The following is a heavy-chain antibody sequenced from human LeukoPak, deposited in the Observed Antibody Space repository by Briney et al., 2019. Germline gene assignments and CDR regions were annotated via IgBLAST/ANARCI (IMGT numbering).Heavy chain of an antibody. CDR2: ISYDGSNK. V-gene: IGHV3-30-3*01. J-gene: IGHJ6*02. CDR3: ASPSGYAPEAYGMDA. Sequence: GGSLRLSCAASGFTFSSYAMHWVRQAPGKGLEWVAVISYDGSNKYYADSVKGRFTISRDNSKNTLYLQMNSLRAEDTAVYYCASPSGYAPEAYGMDAWGQGTTVTVSS. D-gene: IGHD5-12*01. CDR1: GFTFSSYA.